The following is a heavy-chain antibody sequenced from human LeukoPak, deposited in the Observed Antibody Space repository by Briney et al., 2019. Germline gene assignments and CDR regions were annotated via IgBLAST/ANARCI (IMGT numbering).Heavy chain of an antibody. Sequence: WVRQAPGKGLEWXAVISYDGSNKYYADSVKGRFSISRDNSKNTLYLQMNSLRAEDTAVYYCARDPLGTRPGFDYWGQGTLVTVSS. V-gene: IGHV3-30*04. J-gene: IGHJ4*02. CDR2: ISYDGSNK. CDR3: ARDPLGTRPGFDY. D-gene: IGHD1-1*01.